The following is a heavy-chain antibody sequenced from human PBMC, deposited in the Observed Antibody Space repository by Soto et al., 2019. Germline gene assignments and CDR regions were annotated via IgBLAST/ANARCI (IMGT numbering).Heavy chain of an antibody. CDR1: GGSISSNIYY. Sequence: QLQLQESGPGLVKPSETLSLTCTVSGGSISSNIYYWGSIRQPPGKGLEWIGNIHYSGSTYYDSSLQSRVTISIDTSKNQFSLKLSSVTATDTAVYYCASQHYYDSSGYYVVYWGQGTLVTVSS. D-gene: IGHD3-22*01. CDR3: ASQHYYDSSGYYVVY. CDR2: IHYSGST. J-gene: IGHJ4*02. V-gene: IGHV4-39*01.